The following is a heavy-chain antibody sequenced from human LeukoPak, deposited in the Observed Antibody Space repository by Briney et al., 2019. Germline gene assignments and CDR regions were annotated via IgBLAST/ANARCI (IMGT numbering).Heavy chain of an antibody. J-gene: IGHJ4*02. CDR1: GYTFTSYA. D-gene: IGHD6-13*01. V-gene: IGHV1-3*01. Sequence: ASVKVSCKASGYTFTSYAMHWVRQAPGQRLEWMGWINAGNGNTKYSQKFQGRVTITRDTSASTAYMELSSLRAEDTAVYYCARDTAYRATAGLSFDYWGQGTLVTVSS. CDR2: INAGNGNT. CDR3: ARDTAYRATAGLSFDY.